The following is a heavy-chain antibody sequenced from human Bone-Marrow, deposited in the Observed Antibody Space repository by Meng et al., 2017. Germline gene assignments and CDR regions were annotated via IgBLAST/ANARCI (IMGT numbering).Heavy chain of an antibody. J-gene: IGHJ4*02. Sequence: GGSLRLSCAASGFTFSSYEMNWVRQAPGKGLEWVSYISSSGSTMYYADSVKGRFTISRDNAKNSLYLQMNSLRAEDTAVYYCARVRGATYYYDSSGYYPIDYWGQGTLVTVSS. D-gene: IGHD3-22*01. CDR3: ARVRGATYYYDSSGYYPIDY. CDR1: GFTFSSYE. CDR2: ISSSGSTM. V-gene: IGHV3-48*03.